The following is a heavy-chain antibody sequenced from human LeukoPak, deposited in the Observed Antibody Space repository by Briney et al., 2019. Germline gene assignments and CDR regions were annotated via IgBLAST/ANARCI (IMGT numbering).Heavy chain of an antibody. CDR3: ARGEWELPNNWFDP. CDR1: GYTFTSYA. D-gene: IGHD1-26*01. V-gene: IGHV7-4-1*02. J-gene: IGHJ5*02. Sequence: ASVKVSCKASGYTFTSYAMNWVRQAPGQGLEWMGWINTNTGNPTYAQGFTGRFVFSLDTSVSTAYQQISSLKAEDTAVYYCARGEWELPNNWFDPWGQGTLVTVSS. CDR2: INTNTGNP.